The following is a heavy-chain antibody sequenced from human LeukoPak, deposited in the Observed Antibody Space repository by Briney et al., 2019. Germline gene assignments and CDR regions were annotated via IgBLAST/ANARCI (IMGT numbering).Heavy chain of an antibody. CDR3: ARLYYDFWSGYYRGRPFDY. V-gene: IGHV1-69*06. Sequence: ASVKVSCKASGGTFSSYAISWVRQAPGQGLEWMGGIIPIFGTANYAQKFQGRVTITADKSTSTAYMELSSLRSEDTAVYYCARLYYDFWSGYYRGRPFDYWGQGTLVTVSS. CDR2: IIPIFGTA. J-gene: IGHJ4*02. CDR1: GGTFSSYA. D-gene: IGHD3-3*01.